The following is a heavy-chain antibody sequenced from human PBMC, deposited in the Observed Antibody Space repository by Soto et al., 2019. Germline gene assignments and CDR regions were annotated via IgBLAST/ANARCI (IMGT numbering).Heavy chain of an antibody. V-gene: IGHV4-34*03. CDR1: GVSFSGYY. J-gene: IGHJ4*02. Sequence: SETLSLTSAFYGVSFSGYYWSWIRQPPGKGLEWIWEINHSGSIHYNAPLKSRATISFDKSGNQLSLHLTSVTAADTALVFYWGHDNMTLGSQYLDSWGRESRVTVSS. D-gene: IGHD7-27*01. CDR3: WGHDNMTLGSQYLDS. CDR2: INHSGSI.